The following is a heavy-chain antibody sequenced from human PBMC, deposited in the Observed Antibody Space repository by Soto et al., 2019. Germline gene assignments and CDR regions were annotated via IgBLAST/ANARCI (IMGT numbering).Heavy chain of an antibody. J-gene: IGHJ4*02. CDR3: ARESRSALGTVEH. D-gene: IGHD6-13*01. V-gene: IGHV4-4*07. Sequence: QVQLQESGPGLVKPSETLSLTCTVSGASISDYYWSWIRQPAGKGLECIGRIYASGNTNYNPSLQSRVTMSVDTSKNQFSLTLNSVTAADTAVYYCARESRSALGTVEHWGRGTLVTVSS. CDR2: IYASGNT. CDR1: GASISDYY.